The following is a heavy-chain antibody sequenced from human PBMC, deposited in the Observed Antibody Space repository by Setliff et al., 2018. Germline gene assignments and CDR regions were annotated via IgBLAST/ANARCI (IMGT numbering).Heavy chain of an antibody. Sequence: ASEKVSCKASGYTFTSYDINWVRQATGQGLEWMGWMNPNSGNTGYAQKFQGRVTITRNTSISTAYMELSSLRSDDTAGYYCARVKVIVGATPRTYYMDFWGKGTPVTVSS. V-gene: IGHV1-8*03. CDR1: GYTFTSYD. D-gene: IGHD1-26*01. CDR2: MNPNSGNT. J-gene: IGHJ6*03. CDR3: ARVKVIVGATPRTYYMDF.